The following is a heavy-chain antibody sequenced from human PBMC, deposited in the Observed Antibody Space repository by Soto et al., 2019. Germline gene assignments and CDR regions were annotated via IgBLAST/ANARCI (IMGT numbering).Heavy chain of an antibody. J-gene: IGHJ6*02. CDR2: ISSSGSTI. Sequence: GGSLRLSCAASGFTFSSYEMNWVRQAPGKELEWVSYISSSGSTIYNADSVKGRFTISRDNAKNSLYLQMNSLRAEDTAVYYCARSITIFGVAYYYYYYGMDVWGQGTTVTVSS. CDR1: GFTFSSYE. V-gene: IGHV3-48*03. CDR3: ARSITIFGVAYYYYYYGMDV. D-gene: IGHD3-3*01.